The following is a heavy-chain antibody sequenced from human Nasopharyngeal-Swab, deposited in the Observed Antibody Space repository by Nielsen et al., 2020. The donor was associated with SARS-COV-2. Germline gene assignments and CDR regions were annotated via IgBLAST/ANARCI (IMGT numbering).Heavy chain of an antibody. V-gene: IGHV3-53*04. CDR1: GFTVSSNY. J-gene: IGHJ4*02. Sequence: GGSLRLSCAASGFTVSSNYMSWVRQAPGKGLEWVSVIYSSGSTYYADSVKGRFTISRHNSKNTLYLQMNSLRAEDTAVYYCARLYRGYCSSTSCPVDYWGQGTLVTVSS. D-gene: IGHD2-2*01. CDR3: ARLYRGYCSSTSCPVDY. CDR2: IYSSGST.